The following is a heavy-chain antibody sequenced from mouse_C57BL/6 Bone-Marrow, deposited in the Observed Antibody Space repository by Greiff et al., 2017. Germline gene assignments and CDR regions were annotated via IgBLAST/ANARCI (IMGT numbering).Heavy chain of an antibody. Sequence: EVKLMESGPGLVKPSQSLSLTCSVTGYSITSGYYWNWIRQFPGNKLEWMGYISYDGSNNYNPSLKNRIYITRDTSKNQFFLKLNSVTTEDTATYYCARRPKWYFDVWGTGTTVTVSS. V-gene: IGHV3-6*01. CDR2: ISYDGSN. CDR1: GYSITSGYY. CDR3: ARRPKWYFDV. J-gene: IGHJ1*03.